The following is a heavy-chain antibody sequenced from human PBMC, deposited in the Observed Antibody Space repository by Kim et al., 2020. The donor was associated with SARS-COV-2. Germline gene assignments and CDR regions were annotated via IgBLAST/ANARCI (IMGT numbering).Heavy chain of an antibody. D-gene: IGHD1-26*01. J-gene: IGHJ4*02. Sequence: SETLSLTCAVSGGSISSSNWWSWVRQPPGKGLEWIGEIYHSGSTNYNPSLKSRVTISVDKSKNQFSLKLSSVTAADTAVYYCARVDGIVGATYFDYWGQGTLVTVSS. CDR2: IYHSGST. CDR3: ARVDGIVGATYFDY. V-gene: IGHV4-4*02. CDR1: GGSISSSNW.